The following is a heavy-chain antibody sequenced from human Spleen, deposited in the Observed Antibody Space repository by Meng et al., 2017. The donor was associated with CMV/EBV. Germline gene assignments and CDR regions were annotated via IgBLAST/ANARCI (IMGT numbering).Heavy chain of an antibody. Sequence: GGSLKISCAASGFTFSSYSMNWVRQAPGKGLEWVSSISSSSSYIYYADSVKGRFTISRDNAKNSLYLQMNSPRAEDTAAYYCARAPSGVNYYYYYGMDVWGQGTTVTVSS. CDR3: ARAPSGVNYYYYYGMDV. J-gene: IGHJ6*02. CDR1: GFTFSSYS. CDR2: ISSSSSYI. D-gene: IGHD3-10*01. V-gene: IGHV3-21*01.